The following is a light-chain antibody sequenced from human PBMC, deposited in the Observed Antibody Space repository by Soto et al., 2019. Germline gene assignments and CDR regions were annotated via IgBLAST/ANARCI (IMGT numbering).Light chain of an antibody. CDR2: DVS. CDR1: SSDVGGYNF. J-gene: IGLJ2*01. Sequence: QSALTQPRSVSGSPGQSVTISCTGTSSDVGGYNFVSWYQHNPGKAPKLMIFDVSARPSGVPDRFSGSKSANTASLTISGLQAEDEADYYCCSYAGTYTPLFGGGNKLTVL. CDR3: CSYAGTYTPL. V-gene: IGLV2-11*01.